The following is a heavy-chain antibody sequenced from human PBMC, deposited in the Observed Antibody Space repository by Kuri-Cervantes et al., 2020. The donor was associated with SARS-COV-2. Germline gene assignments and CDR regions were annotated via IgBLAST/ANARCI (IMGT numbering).Heavy chain of an antibody. Sequence: ASVKVSCKASGYTFTSYDINWVRQATGQGLEWMGWMNPNSGNTGYAQKFQGRVTITADESTSTAYMGLSSLRSEDTAVYYCASRPTVTTYYYYYGMDVWGQGTTVTVSS. D-gene: IGHD4-11*01. J-gene: IGHJ6*02. V-gene: IGHV1-8*01. CDR3: ASRPTVTTYYYYYGMDV. CDR2: MNPNSGNT. CDR1: GYTFTSYD.